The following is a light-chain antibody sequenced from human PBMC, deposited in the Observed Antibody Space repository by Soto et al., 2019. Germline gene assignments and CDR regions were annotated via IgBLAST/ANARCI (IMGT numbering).Light chain of an antibody. CDR3: QEYLQWPPGM. Sequence: EVVLTQSPGTLSLSPGERATLSCRASQNMRSSHLAWYQQKPGQAPSLLIYRTSTRHFDVPDRFSGSGSGTDFTLTIDRLEPEDFAVYYCQEYLQWPPGMFGQGTTVDMK. CDR1: QNMRSSH. CDR2: RTS. V-gene: IGKV3-20*01. J-gene: IGKJ1*01.